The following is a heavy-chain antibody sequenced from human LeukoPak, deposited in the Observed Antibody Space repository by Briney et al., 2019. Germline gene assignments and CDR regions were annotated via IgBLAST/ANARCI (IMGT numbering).Heavy chain of an antibody. CDR1: GGTFSSYA. D-gene: IGHD3-10*01. CDR2: IIPIFGTA. J-gene: IGHJ4*02. Sequence: SVKVSCKASGGTFSSYAVSWVRQAPGQGLEWMGGIIPIFGTANYAQKFQGRVTITADKSTSTAYMELSSLRSEDTAVYYCARDYGSGSLLGYWGQGTLVTVSS. V-gene: IGHV1-69*06. CDR3: ARDYGSGSLLGY.